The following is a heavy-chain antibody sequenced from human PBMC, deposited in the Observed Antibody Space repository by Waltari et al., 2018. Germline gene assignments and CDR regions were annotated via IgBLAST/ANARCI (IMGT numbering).Heavy chain of an antibody. CDR1: GFTFSSYG. Sequence: QVQLVESGGGVVQPGRSLRLSCAASGFTFSSYGMHWVRQAPGKGLEWVAVISYDGSNKSYADSVKGRFTISRDNSKNTLYLQMNSLRAEDTAVYYCAKADCSGGSCPVGFDYWGQGTLVTVSS. CDR3: AKADCSGGSCPVGFDY. V-gene: IGHV3-30*18. CDR2: ISYDGSNK. J-gene: IGHJ4*02. D-gene: IGHD2-15*01.